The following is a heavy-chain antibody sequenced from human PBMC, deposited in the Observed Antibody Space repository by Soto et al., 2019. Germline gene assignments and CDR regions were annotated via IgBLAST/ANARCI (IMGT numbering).Heavy chain of an antibody. CDR3: AREDILGTRSFDY. V-gene: IGHV3-48*02. CDR2: ISSNSATI. Sequence: EVHLVESGGGVVQPGGSLRLSCAASGFSFSMYSMNWVRQAPGKGLEWVSYISSNSATIYDTDSGRGQFTISRDNAKNSLYLQMNSLRDEDTAVYYCAREDILGTRSFDYWGQGTLFTVAS. CDR1: GFSFSMYS. J-gene: IGHJ4*02. D-gene: IGHD1-26*01.